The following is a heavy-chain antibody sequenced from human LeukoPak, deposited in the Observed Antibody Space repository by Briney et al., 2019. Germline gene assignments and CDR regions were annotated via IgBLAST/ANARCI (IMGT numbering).Heavy chain of an antibody. CDR2: INPNSGGT. CDR3: ARDLAGGHPRDAFDI. CDR1: GCTFTGYY. J-gene: IGHJ3*02. Sequence: GASVKVSCKASGCTFTGYYMHWVRQAPGQGLEWMGWINPNSGGTNYAQKFQGRVTMTRDTSISTAYMELSRLRSDDTAVYYCARDLAGGHPRDAFDIWGQGTMVTVSS. V-gene: IGHV1-2*02. D-gene: IGHD1-26*01.